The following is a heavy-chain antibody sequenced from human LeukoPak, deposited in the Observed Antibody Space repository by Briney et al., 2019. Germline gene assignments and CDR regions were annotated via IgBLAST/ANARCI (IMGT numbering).Heavy chain of an antibody. J-gene: IGHJ3*02. D-gene: IGHD2-2*01. CDR3: ARENLGSSTSAFDAFDI. CDR1: GFTFSSYW. V-gene: IGHV3-7*01. Sequence: GGSLRLSCAASGFTFSSYWMSWVRQAPGKGLEWVANIKQDGSEKYYVDSVKGRFTISRDNAKNSLYLQMNSLRAEDTAVYYCARENLGSSTSAFDAFDIWGQGTMVTVSS. CDR2: IKQDGSEK.